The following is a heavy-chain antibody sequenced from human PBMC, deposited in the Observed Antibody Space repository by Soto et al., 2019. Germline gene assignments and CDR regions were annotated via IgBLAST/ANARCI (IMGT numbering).Heavy chain of an antibody. CDR3: AGEQLAVLRGVLDY. Sequence: GGSLRLSCAASGFTFNSYAMHWVRQAPGRGLEWVAVISYDGSNKYYADSVKGRFTISRDNSKNTLYLQMNSLRAEDTAVYYCAGEQLAVLRGVLDYWGQGTLVTVSS. J-gene: IGHJ4*02. CDR2: ISYDGSNK. CDR1: GFTFNSYA. V-gene: IGHV3-30-3*01. D-gene: IGHD1-1*01.